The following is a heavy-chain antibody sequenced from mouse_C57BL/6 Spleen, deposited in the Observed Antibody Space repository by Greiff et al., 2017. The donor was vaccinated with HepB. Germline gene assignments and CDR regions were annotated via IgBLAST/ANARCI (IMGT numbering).Heavy chain of an antibody. CDR3: ARRSYDYGFAY. V-gene: IGHV3-6*01. Sequence: EVKLMESGPGLVKPSQSLSLTCSVTGYSITSGYYWNWIRQFPGNKLEWMGYISYDGSNNYNPSLKNRISITRDTSKNQFFLKLNSVTTEDTATYYCARRSYDYGFAYWGQGTLVTVSA. J-gene: IGHJ3*01. D-gene: IGHD2-4*01. CDR2: ISYDGSN. CDR1: GYSITSGYY.